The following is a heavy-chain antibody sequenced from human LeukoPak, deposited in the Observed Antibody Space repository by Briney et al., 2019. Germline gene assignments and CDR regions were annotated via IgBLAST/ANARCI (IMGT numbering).Heavy chain of an antibody. CDR3: ARVAVAATGYFDY. Sequence: SETLSLTCTVSGGSISSSSYYWGWIRQPPGKGLEWIGSIYYSGSTYYNPSLKSRVTISVDTSKNQFSLKLSSVTAADTAVYYCARVAVAATGYFDYWGQGTLVTVSS. CDR2: IYYSGST. D-gene: IGHD6-19*01. J-gene: IGHJ4*02. V-gene: IGHV4-39*01. CDR1: GGSISSSSYY.